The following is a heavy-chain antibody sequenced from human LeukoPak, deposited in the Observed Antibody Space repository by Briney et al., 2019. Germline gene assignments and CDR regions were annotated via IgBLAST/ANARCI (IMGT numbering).Heavy chain of an antibody. Sequence: ASVKVSCKTSGYTFTSYGVSWVRLAPGQGLEWMGGISTYNGNTNYAEKLKGSVTMTTDNPTRTAYMELRSLRSDDTAVYYCARGRTLHYYDFWSGNYTSFFYHSGQGTLVTVSS. D-gene: IGHD3-3*01. CDR3: ARGRTLHYYDFWSGNYTSFFYH. CDR2: ISTYNGNT. J-gene: IGHJ4*02. CDR1: GYTFTSYG. V-gene: IGHV1-18*01.